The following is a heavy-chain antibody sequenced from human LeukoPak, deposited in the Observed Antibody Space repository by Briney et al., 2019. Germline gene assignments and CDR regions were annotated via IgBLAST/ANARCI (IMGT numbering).Heavy chain of an antibody. J-gene: IGHJ4*02. Sequence: PSETLSLTSTVSGGSISSYYWSWIRQPPGKGLEWIGYIYYSGSTNYNPSLKSRVTISVDTSKNQFSLKLSSVTAADTAVYYCAREPVQGYDLWGQGTLVTVSS. D-gene: IGHD3-22*01. V-gene: IGHV4-59*01. CDR1: GGSISSYY. CDR2: IYYSGST. CDR3: AREPVQGYDL.